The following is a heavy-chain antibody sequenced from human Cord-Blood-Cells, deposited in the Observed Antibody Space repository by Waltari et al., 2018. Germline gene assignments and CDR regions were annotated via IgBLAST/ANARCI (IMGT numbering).Heavy chain of an antibody. Sequence: QVQLVQSGAEVKKPGASVKVSCKASGYTFTSYYMHWVRQAPGQGLEWMGIINPSGGSTSYAQKFQDRVTMTRDTSTSTVYMELSSLRSEDTAMYYCARDGDCSSTSCYFYYYGIDVWGQGTTVTVSS. CDR1: GYTFTSYY. J-gene: IGHJ6*02. CDR2: INPSGGST. D-gene: IGHD2-2*01. V-gene: IGHV1-46*01. CDR3: ARDGDCSSTSCYFYYYGIDV.